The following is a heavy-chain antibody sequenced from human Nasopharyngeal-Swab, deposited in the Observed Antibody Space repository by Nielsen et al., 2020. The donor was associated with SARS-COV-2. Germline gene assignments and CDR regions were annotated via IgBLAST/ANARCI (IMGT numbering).Heavy chain of an antibody. CDR3: ARGPYYDGAGSYYSDYYYYCMDV. V-gene: IGHV4-34*01. CDR2: INHSGST. CDR1: GGSFSGYY. D-gene: IGHD3-10*01. Sequence: SETLSLTCAVYGGSFSGYYWSWIRQPPGKGLEWIWEINHSGSTNYNPSLKSRVTISVDTSKNQFSLKLSSVTAAATAVYYCARGPYYDGAGSYYSDYYYYCMDVWGQGTTVTVSS. J-gene: IGHJ6*02.